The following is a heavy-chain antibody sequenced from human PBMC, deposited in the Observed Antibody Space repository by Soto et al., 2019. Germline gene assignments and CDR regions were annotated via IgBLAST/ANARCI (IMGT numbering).Heavy chain of an antibody. V-gene: IGHV4-4*02. CDR2: ISHSGST. CDR1: GGSISRRTW. J-gene: IGHJ3*02. CDR3: ARVQYESSGYGALDI. Sequence: QVQLQESGPGLVKPSGTLSLTCAVSGGSISRRTWWSWVRQAPGKGLEWIGEISHSGSTNYNPSLKSRATISVDKSKNPFSLKVTSVTAADAAVYYCARVQYESSGYGALDIWGQGTMVTVSS. D-gene: IGHD3-22*01.